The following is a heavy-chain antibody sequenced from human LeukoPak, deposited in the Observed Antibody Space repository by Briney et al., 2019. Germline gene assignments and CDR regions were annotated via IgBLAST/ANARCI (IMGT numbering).Heavy chain of an antibody. D-gene: IGHD3-9*01. V-gene: IGHV1-2*02. CDR2: INPNSGGT. Sequence: GASVKVSCTTSGYTFTSYTISWVRQAPAQGLEWMGWINPNSGGTNYAQKFQGRVTMTRDTSISTAYMELSRLRSDDTAVYYCAAIGSSYYDILTGYYSVDDWGQGTLVTVSS. CDR1: GYTFTSYT. CDR3: AAIGSSYYDILTGYYSVDD. J-gene: IGHJ4*02.